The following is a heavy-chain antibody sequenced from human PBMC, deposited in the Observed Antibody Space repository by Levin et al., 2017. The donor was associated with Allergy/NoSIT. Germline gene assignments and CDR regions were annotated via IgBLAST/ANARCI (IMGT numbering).Heavy chain of an antibody. CDR2: ISYDGSNK. CDR1: GFTFSSYG. CDR3: AKDLGRITMVRGVLTFDY. V-gene: IGHV3-30*18. J-gene: IGHJ4*02. D-gene: IGHD3-10*01. Sequence: GGSLRLSCAASGFTFSSYGMHWVRQAPGKGLEWVAVISYDGSNKYYADSVKGRFTISRDNSKNTLYLQMNSLRAEDTAVYYCAKDLGRITMVRGVLTFDYWGQGTLVTVSS.